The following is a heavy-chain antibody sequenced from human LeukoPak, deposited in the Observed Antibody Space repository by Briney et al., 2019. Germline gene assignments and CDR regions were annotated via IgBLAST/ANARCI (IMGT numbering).Heavy chain of an antibody. CDR3: ARGLYVVYYYMDV. J-gene: IGHJ6*03. V-gene: IGHV4-34*01. CDR1: GGSFSGYY. D-gene: IGHD2-15*01. CDR2: INHSGST. Sequence: SETLSLTCAVYGGSFSGYYWSWIRQPPGKGLEWIGEINHSGSTNYNPSLKSRVTISVDTSKNQFSLKPSSVTAADTAVYYCARGLYVVYYYMDVWGKGTTVTVSS.